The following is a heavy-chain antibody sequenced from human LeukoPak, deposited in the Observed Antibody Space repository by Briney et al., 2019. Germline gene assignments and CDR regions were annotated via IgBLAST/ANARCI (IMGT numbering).Heavy chain of an antibody. CDR3: ARVPKVTIFGVVPQGHNWFDP. CDR1: GFTVINNY. J-gene: IGHJ5*02. V-gene: IGHV3-21*01. CDR2: ISSSSSYI. Sequence: PGGSLRLSCAASGFTVINNYMTWVRQAPGKGLEWVSSISSSSSYIYYADSVKGRFTISRDNAKNSLYLQMNSLRAEDTAVYYRARVPKVTIFGVVPQGHNWFDPWGQGTLVTVSS. D-gene: IGHD3-3*01.